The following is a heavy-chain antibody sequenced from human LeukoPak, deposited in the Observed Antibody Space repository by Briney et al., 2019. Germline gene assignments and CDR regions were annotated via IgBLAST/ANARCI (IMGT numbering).Heavy chain of an antibody. V-gene: IGHV3-43D*04. D-gene: IGHD3-10*01. CDR1: GFTFDDYA. J-gene: IGHJ6*04. CDR2: ISWDGGST. Sequence: PGGSLRLSCAASGFTFDDYAMHWVRQAPGKGLEWVSLISWDGGSTYYADSVKGRFTISRDNSKNPLYLQMNSLRAEDTALYYCAKGRGYYGSGAMDVWGKGTTVTVSS. CDR3: AKGRGYYGSGAMDV.